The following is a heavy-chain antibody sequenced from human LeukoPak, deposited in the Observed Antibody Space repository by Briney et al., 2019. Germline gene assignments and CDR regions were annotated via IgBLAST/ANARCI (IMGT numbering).Heavy chain of an antibody. D-gene: IGHD4-17*01. CDR2: INHSGST. J-gene: IGHJ4*02. CDR1: GGSFSGYY. Sequence: KPSETLSLTCAVYGGSFSGYYWSWIRQPPGKGLEWIGEINHSGSTNYNPSLKSRVTISVDTSKNQFSLKLSSVTAADTAVYYCASYRGVTTLDYWGQGTLVTVSS. V-gene: IGHV4-34*01. CDR3: ASYRGVTTLDY.